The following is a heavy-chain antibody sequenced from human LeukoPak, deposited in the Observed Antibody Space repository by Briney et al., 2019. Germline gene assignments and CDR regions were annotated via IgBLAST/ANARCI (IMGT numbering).Heavy chain of an antibody. D-gene: IGHD4-17*01. Sequence: GGSLRLSCAASGFTFRDYGMSWVRQAPGKGLEWVSALTGSGGTTYYADSVKGRLTISRDNSKNTLYLQMNSLTAEDTAVYYCARAPMTTVTTLTYYYYYYYMDVWGKGTTVTISS. V-gene: IGHV3-23*01. J-gene: IGHJ6*03. CDR1: GFTFRDYG. CDR3: ARAPMTTVTTLTYYYYYYYMDV. CDR2: LTGSGGTT.